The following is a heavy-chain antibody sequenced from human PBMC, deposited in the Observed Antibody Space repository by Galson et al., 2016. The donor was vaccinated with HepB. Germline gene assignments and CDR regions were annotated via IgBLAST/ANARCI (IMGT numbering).Heavy chain of an antibody. CDR3: ARGSTTLLYY. CDR2: IYYSGST. V-gene: IGHV4-59*01. CDR1: GGSISHYY. J-gene: IGHJ4*02. D-gene: IGHD1-26*01. Sequence: LSLTCTVSGGSISHYYWSWIRQPPGRGLEWVGYIYYSGSTNYNPSLKGRVTISLDTSKNQFSLRLSSVTAADTAVYYCARGSTTLLYYWGQGTLVTVSS.